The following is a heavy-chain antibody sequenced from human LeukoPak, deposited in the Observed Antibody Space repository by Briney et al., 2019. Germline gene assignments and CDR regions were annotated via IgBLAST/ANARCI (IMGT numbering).Heavy chain of an antibody. CDR3: AKVRGGIAAAGVDY. J-gene: IGHJ4*02. CDR2: IGGSGGST. CDR1: GFTFSSYA. Sequence: GGSLRLSCAASGFTFSSYAMSWVRQAPGKGLEWVSAIGGSGGSTYYADSVKGRFTISRDNSKNTLYLQMNSLRAEDTAVYYCAKVRGGIAAAGVDYWGQGTLVTVSS. D-gene: IGHD6-13*01. V-gene: IGHV3-23*01.